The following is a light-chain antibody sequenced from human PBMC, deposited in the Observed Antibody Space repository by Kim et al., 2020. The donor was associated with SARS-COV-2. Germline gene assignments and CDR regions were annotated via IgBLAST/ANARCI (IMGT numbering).Light chain of an antibody. J-gene: IGLJ3*02. V-gene: IGLV3-19*01. CDR1: SLRSYY. CDR3: NSRDSSGNRWV. Sequence: AWGQKGRITCQGDSLRSYYASWYQQKPGQAPVLVIYGKNNRPSGIPDRFAGSSSGNTASLTITGAQAEDEADYYCNSRDSSGNRWVFGGGTKLTVL. CDR2: GKN.